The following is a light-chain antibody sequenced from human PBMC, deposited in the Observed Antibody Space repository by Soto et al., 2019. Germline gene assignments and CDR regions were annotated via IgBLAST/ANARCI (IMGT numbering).Light chain of an antibody. Sequence: VMTQSPLSLPVTLGQPASISCRASQSVNFYLAWYQQKPGQAPRLLISDASTRATSIPARFNGSGSGTEFTLTISSLQPDDFATYYCQQYNSYSWTFGQGTKGDIK. CDR2: DAS. V-gene: IGKV3-15*01. J-gene: IGKJ1*01. CDR1: QSVNFY. CDR3: QQYNSYSWT.